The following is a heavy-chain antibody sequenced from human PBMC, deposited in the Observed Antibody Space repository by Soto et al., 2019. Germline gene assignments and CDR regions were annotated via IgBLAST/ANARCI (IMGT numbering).Heavy chain of an antibody. CDR3: AKVLGPMYYYDSSGTFDY. D-gene: IGHD3-22*01. CDR1: GFTFSSYA. Sequence: GGSLRLSCAASGFTFSSYAMSWVRQAPGKGLEWVSAISGSGGSTYYADSVKGRFTISRDNSKNTLYLQMNSLRAEDTAVYYCAKVLGPMYYYDSSGTFDYWGQGTLVTVSS. V-gene: IGHV3-23*01. CDR2: ISGSGGST. J-gene: IGHJ4*02.